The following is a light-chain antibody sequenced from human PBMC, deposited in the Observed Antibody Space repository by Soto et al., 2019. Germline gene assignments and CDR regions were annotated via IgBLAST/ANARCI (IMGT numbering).Light chain of an antibody. CDR2: VAS. V-gene: IGKV3-15*01. CDR3: QQYKVWPLT. J-gene: IGKJ4*01. CDR1: QSVSSN. Sequence: EIVMTQSPATLSVSPGERATLSCRASQSVSSNLAWYQQKPGQTPKLLIYVASTRATGIPARFSGSGSGTGFTLTISSLQSEDFAVYYCQQYKVWPLTFGGGTKVEFK.